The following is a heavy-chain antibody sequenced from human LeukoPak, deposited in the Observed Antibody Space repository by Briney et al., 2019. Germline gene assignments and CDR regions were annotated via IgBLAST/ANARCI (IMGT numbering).Heavy chain of an antibody. CDR3: TTEDYGDYVPDY. V-gene: IGHV3-15*01. Sequence: PGGSLRLSCAASGFTFSKAWMSWVRQAPGKGLEWVGQIKSKTDGGTTDYAAPVKGSFTISRDDSKNSLYLLMNSLKTEDTAVYYCTTEDYGDYVPDYWGQGTLVTVSS. CDR1: GFTFSKAW. J-gene: IGHJ4*02. D-gene: IGHD4-17*01. CDR2: IKSKTDGGTT.